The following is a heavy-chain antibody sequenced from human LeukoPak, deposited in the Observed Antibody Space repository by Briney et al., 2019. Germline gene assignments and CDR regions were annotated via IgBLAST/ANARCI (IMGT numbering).Heavy chain of an antibody. J-gene: IGHJ4*02. D-gene: IGHD3-22*01. CDR3: ARVPYYYDSSGYYVY. CDR1: GYTFTSYD. Sequence: ASVKVSCKASGYTFTSYDINWVRQATGQGLEWMGWINPNSGGTNYAQKFQGRVTMTRDTSISTAYMELSRLRSDDTAVYYCARVPYYYDSSGYYVYWGQGTLVTVSS. V-gene: IGHV1-2*02. CDR2: INPNSGGT.